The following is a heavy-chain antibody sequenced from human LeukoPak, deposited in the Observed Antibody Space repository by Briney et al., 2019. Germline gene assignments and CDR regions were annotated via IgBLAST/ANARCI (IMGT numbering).Heavy chain of an antibody. CDR1: GGTFSSYA. V-gene: IGHV1-69*06. J-gene: IGHJ6*03. Sequence: ASVEVSCKASGGTFSSYAISWVRQAPGQGLEWMGGIIPIFGTANYAQKFQGRVTITADKSTSTAYMELSSLRSEDTAVYYCARNGQWRGYYYYYYMDVWGKGTTVTVSS. CDR3: ARNGQWRGYYYYYYMDV. D-gene: IGHD6-19*01. CDR2: IIPIFGTA.